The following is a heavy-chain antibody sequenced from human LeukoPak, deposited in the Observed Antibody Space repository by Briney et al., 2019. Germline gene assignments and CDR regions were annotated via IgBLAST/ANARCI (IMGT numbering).Heavy chain of an antibody. Sequence: SETLSLTCTVSGASITSYYWTWVRQPAGQGLEWIGRISPSGSTNFNPSLKSRVTMSVDTSKNQFSLNLNSMTAADTAVYYCARGRHSDGWYGIDYWGQGTLVTVSS. V-gene: IGHV4-4*07. CDR2: ISPSGST. J-gene: IGHJ4*02. CDR3: ARGRHSDGWYGIDY. CDR1: GASITSYY. D-gene: IGHD6-19*01.